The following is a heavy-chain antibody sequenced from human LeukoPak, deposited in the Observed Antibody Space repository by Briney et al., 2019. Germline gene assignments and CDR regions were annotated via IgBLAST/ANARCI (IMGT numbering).Heavy chain of an antibody. Sequence: SVKVSCKASGGTFSSYAIGWVRQAPGQGLEWMGGIIPIFGTANYAQEFQGRVTITADESTSTAYMELSSLRSEDTAVYYCARGGRLRPGVTYWGQGTLVTVSS. J-gene: IGHJ4*02. CDR2: IIPIFGTA. D-gene: IGHD5-12*01. CDR3: ARGGRLRPGVTY. CDR1: GGTFSSYA. V-gene: IGHV1-69*13.